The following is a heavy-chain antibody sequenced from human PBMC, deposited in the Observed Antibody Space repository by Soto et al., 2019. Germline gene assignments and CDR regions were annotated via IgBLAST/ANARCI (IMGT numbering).Heavy chain of an antibody. CDR2: ITGSGVGT. CDR3: AKRPLTAAGFDY. J-gene: IGHJ4*02. CDR1: GFTFSNYA. D-gene: IGHD6-13*01. V-gene: IGHV3-23*01. Sequence: EVQLLESGGGLVQPGGSLRLSCAASGFTFSNYAMTWVRQAPGKGLEWVSVITGSGVGTDFVDSVKGRFTISRDNSKNTVYLQLNSLRAEDTAVYYCAKRPLTAAGFDYWGQGTLVTVSS.